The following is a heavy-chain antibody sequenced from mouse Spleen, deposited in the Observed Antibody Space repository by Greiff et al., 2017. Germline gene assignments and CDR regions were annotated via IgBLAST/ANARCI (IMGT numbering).Heavy chain of an antibody. Sequence: VQRVESGPGLVAPSQSLSITCTVSGFSLTSYAISWVRQPPGKGLEWLGVIWTGGGTNYNSALKSRLSISKDNSKSQVFLKMNSLQTDDTARYYCARGDGYSLYYYFDYWGQGTTLTVSS. CDR2: IWTGGGT. CDR3: ARGDGYSLYYYFDY. CDR1: GFSLTSYA. V-gene: IGHV2-9-1*01. J-gene: IGHJ2*01. D-gene: IGHD2-3*01.